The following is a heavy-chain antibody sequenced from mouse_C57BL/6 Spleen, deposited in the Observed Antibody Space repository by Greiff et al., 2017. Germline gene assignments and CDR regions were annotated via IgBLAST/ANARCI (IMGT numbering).Heavy chain of an antibody. J-gene: IGHJ2*01. V-gene: IGHV3-6*01. D-gene: IGHD4-1*01. CDR1: GYSITSGYY. CDR2: ISYDGSN. Sequence: EVQLKESGPGLVKPSQSLSLTCSVTGYSITSGYYWNWIRQFPGNKLEWMGYISYDGSNNYNPSLKNRISITRDTSKNQFFLKLNSVTTEDTATYYCAREGELGAVDYWGQGTTLTVSS. CDR3: AREGELGAVDY.